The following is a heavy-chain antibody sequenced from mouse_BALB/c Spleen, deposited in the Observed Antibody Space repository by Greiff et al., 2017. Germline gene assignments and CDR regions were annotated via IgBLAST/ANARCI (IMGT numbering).Heavy chain of an antibody. CDR3: ARGDYGYFDY. CDR2: ISSGGST. V-gene: IGHV5-6-5*01. Sequence: EVKVEESGGGLVKPGGSLKLSCAASGFTFSSYAMSWVRQTPEKRLEWVASISSGGSTYYPDSVKGRFTISRDNARNILYLQMSSLRSEDTAMYYCARGDYGYFDYWGQGTTLTVSS. D-gene: IGHD2-4*01. J-gene: IGHJ2*01. CDR1: GFTFSSYA.